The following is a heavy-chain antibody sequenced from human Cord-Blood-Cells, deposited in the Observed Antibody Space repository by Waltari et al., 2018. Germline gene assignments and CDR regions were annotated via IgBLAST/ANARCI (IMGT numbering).Heavy chain of an antibody. J-gene: IGHJ4*02. CDR2: INHSGST. V-gene: IGHV4-34*01. CDR3: ARDRTGRQLLWFGESPYYFDY. D-gene: IGHD3-10*01. Sequence: QVQLQQWGAGLLKPSETLSLTGAVYGGSFSGYYWSWLRQPQGKGLEWIGEINHSGSTNYNPSLKSRVTISVDTSKNQFSLKLSSVTAADTAVYYCARDRTGRQLLWFGESPYYFDYWGQGTLVTVSS. CDR1: GGSFSGYY.